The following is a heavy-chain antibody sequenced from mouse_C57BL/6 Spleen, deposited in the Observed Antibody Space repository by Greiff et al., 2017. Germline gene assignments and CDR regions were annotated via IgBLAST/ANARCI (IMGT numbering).Heavy chain of an antibody. V-gene: IGHV1-64*01. D-gene: IGHD4-1*01. CDR3: AREEANWAYYFDY. J-gene: IGHJ2*01. CDR1: GYTFTSYW. Sequence: QVQLQQPGAELVKPGASVKLSCKASGYTFTSYWMPWVKQRPGQGLEWIGMIHPNSGSTNYNEKFKSKATLTVDKSSSTAYMQLSSLTSEDSAVYYCAREEANWAYYFDYWGQGTTLTVSS. CDR2: IHPNSGST.